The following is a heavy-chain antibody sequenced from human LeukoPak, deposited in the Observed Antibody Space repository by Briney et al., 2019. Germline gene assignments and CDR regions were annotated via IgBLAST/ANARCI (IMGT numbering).Heavy chain of an antibody. CDR1: GFTFSSYS. V-gene: IGHV3-48*01. J-gene: IGHJ4*02. CDR2: ISSSSSTI. D-gene: IGHD3-22*01. Sequence: GGSLRLSCAASGFTFSSYSMNWVRQAPGKGLEWVSCISSSSSTIYYADSVKGRFTISRDNAKNSLYLQMNSLRAEDTAVYYCARGLFTGYIFDYWGQGTLVTVSS. CDR3: ARGLFTGYIFDY.